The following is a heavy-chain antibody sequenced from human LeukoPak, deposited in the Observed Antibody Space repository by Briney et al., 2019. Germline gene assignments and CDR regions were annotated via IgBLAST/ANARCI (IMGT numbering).Heavy chain of an antibody. CDR2: INAGNGNT. D-gene: IGHD3-3*01. Sequence: ASVKVSCKASGYTVTSYAMHWVRQAPGQRLEWMGWINAGNGNTKYSQEFQGRVTITRDTSASTVYMELSSLRSEDMAVYYCARGAPITIFGVVPSSGSFDIWGQGTMVTVSS. J-gene: IGHJ3*02. V-gene: IGHV1-3*03. CDR3: ARGAPITIFGVVPSSGSFDI. CDR1: GYTVTSYA.